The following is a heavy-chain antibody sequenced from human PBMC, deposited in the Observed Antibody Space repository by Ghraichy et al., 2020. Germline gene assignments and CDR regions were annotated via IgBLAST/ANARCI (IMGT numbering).Heavy chain of an antibody. CDR1: GFSFTDYS. CDR3: ARELRGFGEPLEY. J-gene: IGHJ4*02. V-gene: IGHV3-21*01. Sequence: GGSLRLSCAASGFSFTDYSFHWVRQAPGKGLEWVSSICVGSRNIFYADSVKGRFTISRDNAKNSVYLEMNSLRGDDMGIYYCARELRGFGEPLEYWGQGTPVTVSS. CDR2: ICVGSRNI. D-gene: IGHD3-10*01.